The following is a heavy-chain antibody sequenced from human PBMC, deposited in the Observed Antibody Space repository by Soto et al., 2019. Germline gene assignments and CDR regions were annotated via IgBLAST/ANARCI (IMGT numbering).Heavy chain of an antibody. CDR2: VKSKTDGGTT. Sequence: PGGSLRLSCAASGFIFSNAWINWVRQAPGKGLEWVGRVKSKTDGGTTDFAAPVKGRFAISRDDSKNMVYLEMNSLRAEDTAVYYCARDDVLCDGGRCYGVPLDVWGKGTTVTVSS. D-gene: IGHD2-15*01. V-gene: IGHV3-15*07. CDR3: ARDDVLCDGGRCYGVPLDV. J-gene: IGHJ6*04. CDR1: GFIFSNAW.